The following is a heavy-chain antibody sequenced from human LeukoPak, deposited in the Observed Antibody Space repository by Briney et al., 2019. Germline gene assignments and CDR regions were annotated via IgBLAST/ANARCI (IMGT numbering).Heavy chain of an antibody. Sequence: ATVKISCKVSGYTFTDYYMHWVQQAPGKGLEWMGLVDPEDGETIYAEKFQGRVTITADTSTDTAYMELSSLRSEDTAVYYCASYVGYDFWSGPDGYFAYWGQGTLVTVSS. D-gene: IGHD3-3*01. J-gene: IGHJ4*02. V-gene: IGHV1-69-2*01. CDR2: VDPEDGET. CDR3: ASYVGYDFWSGPDGYFAY. CDR1: GYTFTDYY.